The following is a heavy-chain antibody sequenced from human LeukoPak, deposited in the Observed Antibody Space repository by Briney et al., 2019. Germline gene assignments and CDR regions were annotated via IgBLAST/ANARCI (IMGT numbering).Heavy chain of an antibody. CDR2: IRYDGSNK. Sequence: GGSLRLSCAASGFTFSSYGMHWVRQAPGKGLEWVAFIRYDGSNKYYADSVKGRFTISRDNSKNTLYLQMNSLRAEDTAVYYCARVRALTVADGHRPRELPGVFHYWGQGTLVTVSS. CDR3: ARVRALTVADGHRPRELPGVFHY. J-gene: IGHJ4*02. CDR1: GFTFSSYG. D-gene: IGHD1-26*01. V-gene: IGHV3-30*02.